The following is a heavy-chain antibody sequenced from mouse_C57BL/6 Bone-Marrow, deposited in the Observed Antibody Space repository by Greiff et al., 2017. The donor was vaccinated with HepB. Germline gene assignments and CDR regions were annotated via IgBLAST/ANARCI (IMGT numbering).Heavy chain of an antibody. V-gene: IGHV2-3*01. CDR2: IWGDGST. D-gene: IGHD2-1*01. Sequence: QVQLKESGPGLVAPSPSLSITCTVSGFSLTSYGVSWVRQPPGKGLEWLGVIWGDGSTNYYSALITRLSSSNDNSKSQVFLKLNSLQTDDTATYYCAQTDCGNYGFAYWGQGTLVTVSA. CDR3: AQTDCGNYGFAY. CDR1: GFSLTSYG. J-gene: IGHJ3*01.